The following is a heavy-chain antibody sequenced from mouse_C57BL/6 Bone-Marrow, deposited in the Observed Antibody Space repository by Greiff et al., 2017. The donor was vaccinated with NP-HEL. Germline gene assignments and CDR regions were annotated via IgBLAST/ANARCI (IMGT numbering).Heavy chain of an antibody. CDR1: GYTFTSYW. CDR2: IYPSDSET. D-gene: IGHD1-1*01. V-gene: IGHV1-61*01. CDR3: ARWDYGSSSYWYFDV. Sequence: QVQLQQPGAELVRPGSSVKLSCKASGYTFTSYWMDWVKQRPGQGLEWIGNIYPSDSETHYNEKFKGKATLTADKSSSTAYMELRSLTSEDSAVYFCARWDYGSSSYWYFDVWGTGTTVTVSS. J-gene: IGHJ1*03.